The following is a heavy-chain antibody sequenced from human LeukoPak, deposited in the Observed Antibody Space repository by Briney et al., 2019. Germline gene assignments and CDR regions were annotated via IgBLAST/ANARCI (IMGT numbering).Heavy chain of an antibody. D-gene: IGHD6-19*01. J-gene: IGHJ4*02. Sequence: SETLSLTCTVSGGSISSYYWSWIRQPAGKGLEWIGRIYTSGSTNYNPSLKSRVTMSVDTSKNQFSLKLSSVTAADTAVYYCAREKYGVRGGWYFLDYWGQGTLVTVSS. V-gene: IGHV4-4*07. CDR1: GGSISSYY. CDR2: IYTSGST. CDR3: AREKYGVRGGWYFLDY.